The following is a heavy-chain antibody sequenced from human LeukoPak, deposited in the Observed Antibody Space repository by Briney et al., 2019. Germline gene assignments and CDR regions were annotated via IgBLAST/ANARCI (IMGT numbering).Heavy chain of an antibody. CDR2: ISDSGST. V-gene: IGHV4-34*01. CDR1: GESFSSYY. J-gene: IGHJ4*02. CDR3: ARTDYDFWTTYYYYFDF. D-gene: IGHD3-3*01. Sequence: SETLSLTCTVYGESFSSYYWSWIRQPPGKGLEWIGEISDSGSTNYNPALKSRVTISVDTSKNQFSLKLTSVTAADTAVYYCARTDYDFWTTYYYYFDFWGQGTPVTVST.